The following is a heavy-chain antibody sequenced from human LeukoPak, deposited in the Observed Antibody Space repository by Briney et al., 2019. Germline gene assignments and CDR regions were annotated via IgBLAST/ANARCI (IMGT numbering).Heavy chain of an antibody. J-gene: IGHJ4*02. V-gene: IGHV3-23*01. Sequence: GGSLRLSCAASGFTVSSNYMSWVRQAPGKGLEWVSAISSSGGSTYYADSVKGRFTTSRDNSKNTLYLQMNSLRAEDTAVYYCAKIQGYYFDYWGQGTLVTVSS. D-gene: IGHD5-18*01. CDR1: GFTVSSNY. CDR3: AKIQGYYFDY. CDR2: ISSSGGST.